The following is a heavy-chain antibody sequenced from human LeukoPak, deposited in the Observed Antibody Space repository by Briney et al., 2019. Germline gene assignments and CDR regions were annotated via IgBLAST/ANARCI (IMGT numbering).Heavy chain of an antibody. CDR1: GFTFDDYA. CDR2: ISWNSGSI. J-gene: IGHJ3*02. V-gene: IGHV3-9*01. CDR3: AKDIGDMVRGNAFDI. D-gene: IGHD3-10*01. Sequence: GGSLRLSCAASGFTFDDYAMHWVRQAQGKGLEGVSGISWNSGSIGYADSVKGRFTISRDNAKNSLYLQMNSLRAEDTALYYCAKDIGDMVRGNAFDIWGQGTMVTVSS.